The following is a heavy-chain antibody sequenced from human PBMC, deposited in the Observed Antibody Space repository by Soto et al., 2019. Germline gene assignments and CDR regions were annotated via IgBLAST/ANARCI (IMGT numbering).Heavy chain of an antibody. J-gene: IGHJ4*02. D-gene: IGHD3-10*01. CDR3: TRAAWFPYLSFY. Sequence: GGSLRLSRAASGFTFDDYTMHWVRQAPGKGLEWVSLISWDGGSTYYADSVKGRFTISRDNANNSVYLQMDSLRAEDTALYYCTRAAWFPYLSFYWGQGALATVSS. CDR1: GFTFDDYT. V-gene: IGHV3-43*01. CDR2: ISWDGGST.